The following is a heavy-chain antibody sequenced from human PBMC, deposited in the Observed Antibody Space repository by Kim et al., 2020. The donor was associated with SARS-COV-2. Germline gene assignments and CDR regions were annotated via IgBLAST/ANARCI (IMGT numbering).Heavy chain of an antibody. V-gene: IGHV3-30*02. J-gene: IGHJ4*02. CDR3: AKDRGFLEVPHY. D-gene: IGHD3-3*01. Sequence: YYADSVKGRFTIARDNSKNTLYLQMNSLRAEDTAVYYCAKDRGFLEVPHYWGQGTLVTVSS.